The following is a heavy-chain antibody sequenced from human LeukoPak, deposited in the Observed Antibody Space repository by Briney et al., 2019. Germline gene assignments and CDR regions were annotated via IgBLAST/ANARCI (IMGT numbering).Heavy chain of an antibody. D-gene: IGHD6-13*01. CDR2: IKEDGSAK. CDR1: GFSFSSSW. Sequence: GGSLRLSCAASGFSFSSSWMSWVRQAPGKGLEWVANIKEDGSAKYYVDSVKGRFTISRDNAKNSLYLQMNSLRAGDTAVYYCARVRIGQQLDKYYYYAMDVWGQGTTVTVSS. CDR3: ARVRIGQQLDKYYYYAMDV. V-gene: IGHV3-7*05. J-gene: IGHJ6*02.